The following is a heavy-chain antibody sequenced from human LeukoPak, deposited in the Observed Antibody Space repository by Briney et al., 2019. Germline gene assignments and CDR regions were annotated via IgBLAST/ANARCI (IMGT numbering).Heavy chain of an antibody. Sequence: SSETLSLTCTVSGGSISTYYWSWIRQPAGKGLEWIGRIYSSGNTYYNPSLKGRVTMSVDTSKNHFSLKLSSVTAADTAIYYCARDSGYYDSSGLNHFDYWGQGTLVTVSS. CDR2: IYSSGNT. V-gene: IGHV4-4*07. CDR3: ARDSGYYDSSGLNHFDY. J-gene: IGHJ4*02. CDR1: GGSISTYY. D-gene: IGHD3-22*01.